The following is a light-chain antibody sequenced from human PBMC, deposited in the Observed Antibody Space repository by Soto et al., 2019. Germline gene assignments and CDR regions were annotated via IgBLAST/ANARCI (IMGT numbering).Light chain of an antibody. V-gene: IGLV6-57*04. CDR1: RGSIASNN. J-gene: IGLJ2*01. CDR2: EDN. Sequence: NFMLTQPHSVSESPGKTVTISCTRSRGSIASNNVQWYQQRPGGAPTTVISEDNQRPSGVPDRFSGSIDSSSNSASLTISGLRTEDEADYYCQSYDGSFVLFGGGTKLTVL. CDR3: QSYDGSFVL.